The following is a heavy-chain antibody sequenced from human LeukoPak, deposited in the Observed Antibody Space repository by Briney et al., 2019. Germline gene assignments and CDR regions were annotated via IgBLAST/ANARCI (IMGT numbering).Heavy chain of an antibody. J-gene: IGHJ3*02. CDR2: ISSSGSTI. D-gene: IGHD3-22*01. Sequence: GGSLRLSCAASGFTFSDYYMSWIRQAPGKGLEWVSYISSSGSTIHYADSVKGRFTISRDNAKNSLYLQMNSLRAEDTAVYYCARDTYYYDSSGYFSFDIWGQGTMVTVSS. CDR3: ARDTYYYDSSGYFSFDI. CDR1: GFTFSDYY. V-gene: IGHV3-11*01.